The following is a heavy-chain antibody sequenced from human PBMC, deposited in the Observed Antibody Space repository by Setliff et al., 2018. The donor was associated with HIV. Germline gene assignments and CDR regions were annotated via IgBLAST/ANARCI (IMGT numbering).Heavy chain of an antibody. D-gene: IGHD3-16*02. CDR2: IYGAGSYT. Sequence: GGSVRLSCEASGFSFSNFAMSWVRQAPGKGLELVSAIYGAGSYTYYADSVKGRFTISRDTSQNTLYLQMAGLRVEDAAVYYCARDSDPYYDYVWGPYRPEYFQHWGRGTLVTVSS. J-gene: IGHJ1*01. V-gene: IGHV3-23*03. CDR1: GFSFSNFA. CDR3: ARDSDPYYDYVWGPYRPEYFQH.